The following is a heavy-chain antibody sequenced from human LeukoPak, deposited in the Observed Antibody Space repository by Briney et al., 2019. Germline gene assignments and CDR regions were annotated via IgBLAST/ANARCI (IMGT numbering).Heavy chain of an antibody. CDR3: AREFGMTTAINLASGMDV. V-gene: IGHV1-2*02. CDR1: GYSFTSYW. CDR2: INPATGGT. J-gene: IGHJ6*02. Sequence: GESLKISCKGSGYSFTSYWICWVRQMPGKGLEWMGWINPATGGTRFAQKFQGRVTMTRDTSISTAHMELRRVTSDDSAVYYCAREFGMTTAINLASGMDVWGQGTTVSVSS. D-gene: IGHD3-16*01.